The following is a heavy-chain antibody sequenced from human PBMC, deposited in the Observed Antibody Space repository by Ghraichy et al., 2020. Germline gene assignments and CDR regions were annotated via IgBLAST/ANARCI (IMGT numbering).Heavy chain of an antibody. V-gene: IGHV3-49*03. Sequence: GGSLRLSCKASGFTFGDYALSWFRQAPGKGLEWLGLIRSEAYGGTITYAASIKSRFVISRDDSKSVAYLQINTLETEDSAVYYCSRVMFGIVVVMTAPSDYWGQGTLVTVSS. D-gene: IGHD2-15*01. CDR1: GFTFGDYA. CDR2: IRSEAYGGTI. J-gene: IGHJ4*02. CDR3: SRVMFGIVVVMTAPSDY.